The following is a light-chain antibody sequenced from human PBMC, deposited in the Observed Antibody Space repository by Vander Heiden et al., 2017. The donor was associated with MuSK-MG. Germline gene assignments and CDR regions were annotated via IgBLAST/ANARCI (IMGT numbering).Light chain of an antibody. Sequence: VMTQSPATLSVSPGKRVTLSCRASQSVSRNLAWYQQKPGQIPRLLIYGASSRATDIPARFSGSGSGTEFTLTISSLQSEDSAIYYCQQYNSAPPLTFGGGTMVEIK. CDR2: GAS. CDR3: QQYNSAPPLT. J-gene: IGKJ4*01. CDR1: QSVSRN. V-gene: IGKV3-15*01.